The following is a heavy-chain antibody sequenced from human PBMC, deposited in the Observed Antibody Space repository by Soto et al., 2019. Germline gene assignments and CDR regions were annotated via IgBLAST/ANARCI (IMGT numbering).Heavy chain of an antibody. CDR1: GFTFSTYS. CDR3: ARDPRPNYGSGSYYSYYYYYYMDV. Sequence: EVQLVESGGGLVKPGGSLRLSCAASGFTFSTYSMNWVRQAPGKGLEWVSSISSSSSYIYYEDTVKGRFTVSRDNAKNSLYLQMNSLSAEDTAVYYCARDPRPNYGSGSYYSYYYYYYMDVWGKGTTVTVSS. CDR2: ISSSSSYI. J-gene: IGHJ6*03. D-gene: IGHD3-10*01. V-gene: IGHV3-21*01.